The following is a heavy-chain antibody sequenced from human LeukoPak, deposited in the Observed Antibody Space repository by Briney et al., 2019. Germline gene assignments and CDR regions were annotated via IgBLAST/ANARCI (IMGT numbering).Heavy chain of an antibody. CDR2: IRSTANGYAT. D-gene: IGHD3-10*01. Sequence: GGSLRLSCAASGFTFSGSALHWVRQASGKGLEWVGRIRSTANGYATAYAASGKGRFIISRDDSKNTAYLQMNSLKTEDTAVYYCTRHDDRHSGSDVWGKGTTVTVSS. CDR1: GFTFSGSA. CDR3: TRHDDRHSGSDV. V-gene: IGHV3-73*01. J-gene: IGHJ6*04.